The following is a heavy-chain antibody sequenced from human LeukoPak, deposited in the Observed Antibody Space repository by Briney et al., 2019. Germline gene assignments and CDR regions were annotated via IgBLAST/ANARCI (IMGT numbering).Heavy chain of an antibody. CDR3: ARDRRPLTGYNAQDY. V-gene: IGHV3-9*01. CDR1: GFTFDGYA. D-gene: IGHD3-9*01. Sequence: PGWSLRLSCAASGFTFDGYAMQWVRLSPGKGLEWVSRIDWNSRSTVYADSVRGRFTISRDNAKNSLYLQMNSLRPEDTALYYCARDRRPLTGYNAQDYWGQGTLVTVSS. CDR2: IDWNSRST. J-gene: IGHJ4*02.